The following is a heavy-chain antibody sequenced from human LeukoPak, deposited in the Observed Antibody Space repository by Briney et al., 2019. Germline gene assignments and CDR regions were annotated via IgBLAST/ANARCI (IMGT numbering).Heavy chain of an antibody. Sequence: ASVKVSCKASGYTFTSYGISWVRQAPGQGLEWMGWISAYNGNTNYAQKLQGRVTMTTDTSTSTAYMELRSLRSDDTAVYYCAKDGDVLGFLEWFNFDYWGQGTLVAVSS. J-gene: IGHJ4*02. V-gene: IGHV1-18*01. CDR1: GYTFTSYG. CDR3: AKDGDVLGFLEWFNFDY. D-gene: IGHD3-3*02. CDR2: ISAYNGNT.